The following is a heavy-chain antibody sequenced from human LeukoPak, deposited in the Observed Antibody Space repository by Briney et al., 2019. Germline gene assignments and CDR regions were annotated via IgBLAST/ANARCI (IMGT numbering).Heavy chain of an antibody. J-gene: IGHJ4*02. CDR2: IYYSGST. CDR3: ASTSRGVIIVQFDY. CDR1: GGSISSYY. D-gene: IGHD3-10*01. Sequence: SETLSLTCTVSGGSISSYYWSWIRQPPGKGLEWIGYIYYSGSTNYNPSLKSRVTISVDTSKNQFSLKLSSVTAADTAVYYCASTSRGVIIVQFDYWGQGTLVTVSS. V-gene: IGHV4-59*12.